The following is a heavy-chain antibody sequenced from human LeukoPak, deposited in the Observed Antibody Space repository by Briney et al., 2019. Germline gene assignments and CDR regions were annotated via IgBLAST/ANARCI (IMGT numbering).Heavy chain of an antibody. D-gene: IGHD3-10*01. CDR2: INHSGST. J-gene: IGHJ4*02. CDR1: GGSFSGYY. V-gene: IGHV4-34*01. CDR3: ARGFRDGSGTYYENY. Sequence: SETLSLTCAVFGGSFSGYYWSWIRQPPGKGLEWIGEINHSGSTNYNPSLKSRVTISVDTSKNQFSLNLSSVTAADTAVYYCARGFRDGSGTYYENYWGQGTLVTVSP.